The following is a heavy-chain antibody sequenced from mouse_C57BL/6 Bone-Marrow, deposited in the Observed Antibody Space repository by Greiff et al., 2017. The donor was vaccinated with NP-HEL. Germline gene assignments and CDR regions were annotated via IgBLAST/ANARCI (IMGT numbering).Heavy chain of an antibody. CDR1: GFNITDYY. Sequence: EVQLQQPGAELVKPGASVKLSCTASGFNITDYYMHWVKQRTEQGLEWIGRIDPADGETKYAQKFQGKATITADTSSNTAYLQLSSLTSDDTAVYYCARDDGYPYYFDYWGQGTTLTVSS. V-gene: IGHV14-2*01. J-gene: IGHJ2*01. D-gene: IGHD2-3*01. CDR3: ARDDGYPYYFDY. CDR2: IDPADGET.